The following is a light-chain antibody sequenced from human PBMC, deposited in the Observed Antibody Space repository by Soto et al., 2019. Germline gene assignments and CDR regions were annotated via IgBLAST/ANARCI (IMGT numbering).Light chain of an antibody. Sequence: DIQMTQSPSTLSASVGDRVTITCRASQSITNCLAWYQQKPGKAPKLLIFDASSLRSGVPSRFSGSGSGTEFTLTISSLQPEDFETYYCQQHNPYSPYTFGQGTKLEIK. V-gene: IGKV1-5*03. CDR1: QSITNC. CDR2: DAS. J-gene: IGKJ2*01. CDR3: QQHNPYSPYT.